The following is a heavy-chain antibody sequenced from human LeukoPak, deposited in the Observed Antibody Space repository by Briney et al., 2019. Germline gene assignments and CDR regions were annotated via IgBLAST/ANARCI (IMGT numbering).Heavy chain of an antibody. CDR1: GVSISSSSYY. D-gene: IGHD3-10*01. CDR2: IYYSGCT. Sequence: SETLSFTCTVSGVSISSSSYYWVWLRQPPGKELEWIGSIYYSGCTYYNPSLKSRVTISVDTSKNQFSLKLSSVTAADTAVYYCARTDYGSGSWLWGQGTLVTVSS. V-gene: IGHV4-39*01. J-gene: IGHJ4*02. CDR3: ARTDYGSGSWL.